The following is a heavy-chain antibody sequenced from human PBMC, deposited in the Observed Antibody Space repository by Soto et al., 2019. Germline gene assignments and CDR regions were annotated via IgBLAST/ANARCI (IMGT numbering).Heavy chain of an antibody. Sequence: QVQLQQWGAGLLKPSETLSLTCAVYGGSFSGYYWTWIRQAPGKGLEWIGEINHCGGTNYNSSLKRRVTISVDTSKNQFLLIVYSVTAADTAVYYCARDRQYYQFWSGCQNEGPCAMDVWGQGTTVTVSS. CDR3: ARDRQYYQFWSGCQNEGPCAMDV. J-gene: IGHJ6*02. D-gene: IGHD3-3*02. CDR1: GGSFSGYY. V-gene: IGHV4-34*02. CDR2: INHCGGT.